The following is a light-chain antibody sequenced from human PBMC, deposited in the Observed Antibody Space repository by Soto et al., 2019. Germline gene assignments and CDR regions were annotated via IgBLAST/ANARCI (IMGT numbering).Light chain of an antibody. CDR3: QSADSSGTYMV. V-gene: IGLV4-60*03. CDR2: LEGSGNY. J-gene: IGLJ2*01. Sequence: QSVLTQSSSASASLGSSVKLTCTLSSGRSSYIIAWHQQQPGKAPRYLMKLEGSGNYNKGSGVPDRFSGSSSGADRYLSISNLQSEDEADYYCQSADSSGTYMVFGGGTKLTVL. CDR1: SGRSSYI.